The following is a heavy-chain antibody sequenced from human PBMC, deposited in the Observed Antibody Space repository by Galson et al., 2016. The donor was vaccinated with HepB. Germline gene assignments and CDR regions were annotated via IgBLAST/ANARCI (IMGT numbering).Heavy chain of an antibody. CDR1: GGSISIGNW. J-gene: IGHJ3*01. D-gene: IGHD6-19*01. CDR3: ARVGAVADDAFDV. CDR2: IHHSGNT. V-gene: IGHV4-4*02. Sequence: SETLSLTCVVSGGSISIGNWYSWVRQPPGKGLEWIGEIHHSGNTNYNSSLNSRVSMSLDKSKSQFSMKLTSVTAADTAVYFCARVGAVADDAFDVWGQGTVVTVSS.